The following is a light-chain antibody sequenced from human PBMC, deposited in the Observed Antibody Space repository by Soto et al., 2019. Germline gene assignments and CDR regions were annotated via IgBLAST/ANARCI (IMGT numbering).Light chain of an antibody. CDR1: QSVGTY. V-gene: IGKV3-20*01. J-gene: IGKJ4*01. CDR2: GAS. Sequence: EIVLTQSPGTVSLSPGERATLSCRVSQSVGTYLAWYQQKPGQTPRLLMYGASTRATGIPDRFSGSGSGTDFTLTISRLEPEDFAVYYCQQYDTSPLTFGGGTKVEIK. CDR3: QQYDTSPLT.